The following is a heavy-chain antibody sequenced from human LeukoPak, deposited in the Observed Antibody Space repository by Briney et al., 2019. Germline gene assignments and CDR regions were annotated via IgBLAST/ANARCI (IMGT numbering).Heavy chain of an antibody. CDR2: ISSDGIDK. V-gene: IGHV3-30*03. J-gene: IGHJ4*02. Sequence: GGSLRLSCSVSGVTFRSYGMPWVRQAPGKGLEWVALISSDGIDKLYGASVKGRFTNSRDDSKSTLYLQMNSLTAEDTAVYYCTTKVMRGNLGDDYDDWGQGTLVTVSS. CDR3: TTKVMRGNLGDDYDD. D-gene: IGHD5-12*01. CDR1: GVTFRSYG.